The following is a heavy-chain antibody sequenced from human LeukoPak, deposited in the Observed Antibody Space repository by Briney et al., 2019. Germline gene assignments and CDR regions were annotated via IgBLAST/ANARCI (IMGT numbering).Heavy chain of an antibody. CDR3: ARLVAARQGYYFDY. Sequence: SETLSLTCAVYGGSFSGYYWSWIRQPPGKGLEWIGEINHSGSTNYNPSLKSRVTISVDTSKNQFSLKLSSVTAADTAVYYCARLVAARQGYYFDYWGQGTLVTVSS. CDR2: INHSGST. V-gene: IGHV4-34*01. J-gene: IGHJ4*02. CDR1: GGSFSGYY. D-gene: IGHD6-6*01.